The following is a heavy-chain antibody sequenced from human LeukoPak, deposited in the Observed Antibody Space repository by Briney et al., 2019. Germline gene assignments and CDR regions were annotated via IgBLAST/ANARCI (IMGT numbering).Heavy chain of an antibody. Sequence: PSETLSLTCTVSGGSISSYYWNWVRQAPGKGLEWVSGITGSGANAYYADSVKGRFTISRDNSRNTLYLQMNSLRAEDTAVYYCAKATGITMDVWGKGTTVTISS. CDR1: GGSISSYY. J-gene: IGHJ6*04. CDR2: ITGSGANA. D-gene: IGHD3-10*01. V-gene: IGHV3-23*01. CDR3: AKATGITMDV.